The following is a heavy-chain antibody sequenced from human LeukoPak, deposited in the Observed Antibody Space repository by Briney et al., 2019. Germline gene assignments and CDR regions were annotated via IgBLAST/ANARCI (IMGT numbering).Heavy chain of an antibody. CDR3: ARGPSHDSSGYYYYYYMDV. Sequence: ASVKVSCKASGYTFTGYDINWVRQATGQGLEWMGWMNPNSGNTGYAQKFQGRVTITRNTSISTAYMELSSLRSEDTAVYYCARGPSHDSSGYYYYYYMDVWGKGTTVTVSS. J-gene: IGHJ6*03. CDR1: GYTFTGYD. CDR2: MNPNSGNT. D-gene: IGHD3-22*01. V-gene: IGHV1-8*03.